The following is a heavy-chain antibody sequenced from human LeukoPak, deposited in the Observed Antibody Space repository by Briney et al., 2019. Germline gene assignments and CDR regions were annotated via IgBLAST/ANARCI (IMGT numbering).Heavy chain of an antibody. CDR1: GGTSTSHA. CDR2: IIPIFGTA. D-gene: IGHD5-24*01. Sequence: GASVKVSCKASGGTSTSHAFTWVRQAPGQGLEWMGGIIPIFGTANYAQKFQGRVTITADKSTSTAYMELSSLRSEDTAVYYCASPIVEMATIKGLAYWGQGTLVTVSS. J-gene: IGHJ4*02. V-gene: IGHV1-69*06. CDR3: ASPIVEMATIKGLAY.